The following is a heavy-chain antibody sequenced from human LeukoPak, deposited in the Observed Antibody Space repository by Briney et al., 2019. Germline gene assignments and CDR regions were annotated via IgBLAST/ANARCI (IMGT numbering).Heavy chain of an antibody. CDR1: GGSFSGYY. CDR3: ARDRIYYDSSGYPI. V-gene: IGHV4-34*01. Sequence: SETLSLTCAVYGGSFSGYYWSWIRQPPGEGLEWIGEINHSGSTYYNPSLKSRVTISVDRSKNQFSLKLSSVTAADTAVYYCARDRIYYDSSGYPIWGQGTMVTVSS. CDR2: INHSGST. D-gene: IGHD3-22*01. J-gene: IGHJ3*02.